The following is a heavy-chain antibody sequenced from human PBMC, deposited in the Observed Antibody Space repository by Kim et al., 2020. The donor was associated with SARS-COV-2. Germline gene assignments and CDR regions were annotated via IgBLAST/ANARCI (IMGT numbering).Heavy chain of an antibody. CDR2: T. D-gene: IGHD1-26*01. CDR3: AKAVGARAY. Sequence: TYYPHSAKGRFTIPRDNSKHTLYLQMNSLRAEDTAVYYCAKAVGARAYWGQGTLVTVSS. V-gene: IGHV3-23*01. J-gene: IGHJ4*02.